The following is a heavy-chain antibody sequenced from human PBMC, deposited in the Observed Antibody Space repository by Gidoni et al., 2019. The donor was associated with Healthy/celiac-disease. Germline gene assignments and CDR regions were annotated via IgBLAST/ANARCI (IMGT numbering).Heavy chain of an antibody. V-gene: IGHV4-39*01. D-gene: IGHD2-21*02. J-gene: IGHJ4*02. CDR3: ARPSTINCGGDCYYFDY. CDR2: IYYSGST. CDR1: GGSISSSSYY. Sequence: QLQLQESGPGLVKPSETLSLTCTVSGGSISSSSYYWGWIRQPPGKGLEWIGSIYYSGSTYYNPSLKSRVTISVDTSKNQFSLKLSSVTAADTAVYYCARPSTINCGGDCYYFDYWGQGTLVTVSS.